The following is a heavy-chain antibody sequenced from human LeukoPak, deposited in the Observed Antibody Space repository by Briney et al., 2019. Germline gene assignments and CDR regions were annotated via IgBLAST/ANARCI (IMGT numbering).Heavy chain of an antibody. CDR1: GGSISSYY. J-gene: IGHJ4*02. V-gene: IGHV4-59*08. D-gene: IGHD6-6*01. CDR3: ARVVGIAAPPDY. CDR2: IYYSGST. Sequence: PSETLSLTCTVSGGSISSYYWSWIRQPPGKGLEWIGYIYYSGSTNYNPSLKSRVTISVDTSKNQFSLKLSSVTAADTAVYYCARVVGIAAPPDYWGQGTLVTVSS.